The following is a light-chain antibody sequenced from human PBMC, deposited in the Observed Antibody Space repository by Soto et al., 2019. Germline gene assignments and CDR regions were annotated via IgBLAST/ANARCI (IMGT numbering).Light chain of an antibody. CDR3: QQYNNWPRT. Sequence: EIVMTQSPATLSLSPGDTATRSCRDSHSVSSNFAWYQQKPGQAPLLLIYAASTSATGIPARCSGSGSETDFTLTISRLESEDFAVYYCQQYNNWPRTFGQGTRVEIK. CDR1: HSVSSN. V-gene: IGKV3-15*01. CDR2: AAS. J-gene: IGKJ1*01.